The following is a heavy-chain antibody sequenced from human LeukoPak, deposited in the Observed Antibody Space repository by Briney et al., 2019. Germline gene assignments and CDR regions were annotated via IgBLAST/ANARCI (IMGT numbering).Heavy chain of an antibody. CDR2: IKYDGSEK. CDR3: ARDRTPGVYAIGVFDP. Sequence: GGSLRLSCAASGFTLSSYWMSWVRQAPGKGLEWVANIKYDGSEKDYVDSVKGRFTISRDNAKNSLYLQMNSLRAEDTAVYYCARDRTPGVYAIGVFDPWGQGTLVTVSS. CDR1: GFTLSSYW. J-gene: IGHJ5*02. D-gene: IGHD2-8*01. V-gene: IGHV3-7*01.